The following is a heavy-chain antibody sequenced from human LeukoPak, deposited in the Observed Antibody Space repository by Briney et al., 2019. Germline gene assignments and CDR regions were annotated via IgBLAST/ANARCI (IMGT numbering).Heavy chain of an antibody. CDR2: SDGSST. J-gene: IGHJ5*02. CDR3: ARSDWFDP. V-gene: IGHV3-74*01. Sequence: GGSLRLSCAASGFTFSTYWMHWVRRAPGKGLVWVSRSDGSSTYYADSVKGRFTVSRDNAKNTLYLQMNSLRAEDTAVYYCARSDWFDPWGQGTLVTVSS. CDR1: GFTFSTYW.